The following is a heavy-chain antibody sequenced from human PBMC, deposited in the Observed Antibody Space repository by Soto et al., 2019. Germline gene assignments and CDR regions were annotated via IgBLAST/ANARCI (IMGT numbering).Heavy chain of an antibody. CDR1: GFTFSTYA. V-gene: IGHV3-64*01. D-gene: IGHD5-18*01. Sequence: EVQLVESGGGLVHPGGSLRLSCAASGFTFSTYAMQWVRQAPGKGLEFVSSISSNGGTTNYAYSVKGRFTISRDNSRHTLYLQMGSLRPEDMAVYYCARDGRAMNDYWGQGTLVTVSS. CDR2: ISSNGGTT. J-gene: IGHJ4*02. CDR3: ARDGRAMNDY.